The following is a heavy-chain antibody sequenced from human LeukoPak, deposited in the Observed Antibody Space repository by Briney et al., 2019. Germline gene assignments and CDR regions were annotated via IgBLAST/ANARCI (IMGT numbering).Heavy chain of an antibody. D-gene: IGHD3-10*01. CDR1: GYTFTSYY. Sequence: ASVKVSCKASGYTFTSYYMHWVRQAPGQGFEWMGIINPSGGSTSYAQKFQGRVAMTRDTSTSTVYMELSSLRSEDTAVYYCARAVITMVRGVNLNWFDPWGQGTLVTVSS. CDR3: ARAVITMVRGVNLNWFDP. V-gene: IGHV1-46*01. CDR2: INPSGGST. J-gene: IGHJ5*02.